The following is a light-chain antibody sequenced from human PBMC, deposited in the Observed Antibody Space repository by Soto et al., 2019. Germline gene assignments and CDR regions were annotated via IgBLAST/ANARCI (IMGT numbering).Light chain of an antibody. CDR1: SSDVGGYNY. Sequence: QSALTQPASVSGSPGQSITISCTGTSSDVGGYNYISWYQQHPGKAHKLMIYDVSNLPSGVSNRFSGSKSGNTASLTISGLQAEDEADYYCSSYTSSSTRVVFGGGTKLTVL. J-gene: IGLJ2*01. CDR2: DVS. CDR3: SSYTSSSTRVV. V-gene: IGLV2-14*01.